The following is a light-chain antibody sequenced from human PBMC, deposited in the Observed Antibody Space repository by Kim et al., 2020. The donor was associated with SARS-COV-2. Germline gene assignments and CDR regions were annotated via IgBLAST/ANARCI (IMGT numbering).Light chain of an antibody. V-gene: IGKV2-30*01. J-gene: IGKJ4*01. CDR1: QSLVFSDGNTY. CDR3: MYGTPLPPSFT. CDR2: KVS. Sequence: DVIMTQSPLSLPVTLGQPASISCRSSQSLVFSDGNTYLNWFLQRPGQSPRRLIYKVSNRDSGVPDRFSGSGSGTDFTLKIRRVEAEDVGVYYCMYGTPLPPSFTFGGGTKVDIK.